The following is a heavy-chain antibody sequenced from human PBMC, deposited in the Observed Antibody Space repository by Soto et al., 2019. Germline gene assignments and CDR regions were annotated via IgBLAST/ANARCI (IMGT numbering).Heavy chain of an antibody. Sequence: ASVKVSCKASGYTFTSYGISWVRQAPGQGLEWMGWISAYNGNTNYAQKLQGRVTMTTDTSTSTAYMELRSLRSDDTAVYYCARTLKYYYDSSGYIDSWGQGTLVTVS. CDR3: ARTLKYYYDSSGYIDS. D-gene: IGHD3-22*01. V-gene: IGHV1-18*01. CDR1: GYTFTSYG. CDR2: ISAYNGNT. J-gene: IGHJ4*02.